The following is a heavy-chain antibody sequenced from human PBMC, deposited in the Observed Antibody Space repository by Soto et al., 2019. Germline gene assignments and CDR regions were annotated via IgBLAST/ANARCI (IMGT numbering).Heavy chain of an antibody. CDR2: INHSGST. CDR3: ARGSATIFWVVIWSDYYNYYALDV. V-gene: IGHV4-34*01. J-gene: IGHJ6*02. CDR1: GGSFSGYY. D-gene: IGHD3-10*01. Sequence: PETLSDTYAVYGGSFSGYYWSWIRQPPGKGLEWIGEINHSGSTNYNPSLKSRVTISVDTSKNQFSLKLSSVTAADTAVYYCARGSATIFWVVIWSDYYNYYALDVWCQWPT.